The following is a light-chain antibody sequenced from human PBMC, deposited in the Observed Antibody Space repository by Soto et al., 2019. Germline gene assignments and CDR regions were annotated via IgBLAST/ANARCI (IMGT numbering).Light chain of an antibody. Sequence: EIVLTQSPGTLSFSPGERATLSCRASQRVYSSYLAWYQQKLGQAPRLLIYGASSRATGIPDRFSGSGSGTDFTLTISRLEPEDFAVYYCHQYGSSPWTFGQGTKVDNK. V-gene: IGKV3-20*01. CDR3: HQYGSSPWT. J-gene: IGKJ1*01. CDR2: GAS. CDR1: QRVYSSY.